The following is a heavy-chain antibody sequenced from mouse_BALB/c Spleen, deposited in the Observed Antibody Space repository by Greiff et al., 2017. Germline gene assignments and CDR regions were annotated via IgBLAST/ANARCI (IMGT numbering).Heavy chain of an antibody. Sequence: VQLQQSGAELMKPGASVKISCKATGYTFSSYWIEWVKQRPGHGLEWIGEILPGSGSTNYNEKFKGKATFTADTSSNTAYMQLSSLTSEDSAVYYCARGESTMITTGWFAYWGQGTLVTVSA. J-gene: IGHJ3*01. CDR2: ILPGSGST. CDR1: GYTFSSYW. D-gene: IGHD2-4*01. CDR3: ARGESTMITTGWFAY. V-gene: IGHV1-9*01.